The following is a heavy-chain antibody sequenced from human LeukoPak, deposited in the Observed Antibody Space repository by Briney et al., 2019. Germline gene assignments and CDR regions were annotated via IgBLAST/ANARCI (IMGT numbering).Heavy chain of an antibody. Sequence: GGSLRLSCAASGFTFSNYGMHWVRQAPGKGLEWVAFIRYDGSNKDYADSVKGRFTISRDNSKNTLYLQMNSLRAEDTAVYSCAGYSSGWYYFQPWGQGTLVTVSS. CDR3: AGYSSGWYYFQP. CDR1: GFTFSNYG. CDR2: IRYDGSNK. V-gene: IGHV3-30*02. D-gene: IGHD6-19*01. J-gene: IGHJ1*01.